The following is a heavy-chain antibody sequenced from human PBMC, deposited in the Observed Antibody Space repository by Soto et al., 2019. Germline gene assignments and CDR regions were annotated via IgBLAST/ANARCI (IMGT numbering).Heavy chain of an antibody. CDR2: IIPIFGTA. D-gene: IGHD5-12*01. V-gene: IGHV1-69*13. J-gene: IGHJ4*02. CDR1: GGTFSSYA. CDR3: ARDRDGYNYVGPFDY. Sequence: GASVKVSCKASGGTFSSYAISWVRQAPGQGLEWMGGIIPIFGTANYAQKFQGRVTITADESTSTAYMELSSLRSEDTAVYYCARDRDGYNYVGPFDYWGQGTLVTVSS.